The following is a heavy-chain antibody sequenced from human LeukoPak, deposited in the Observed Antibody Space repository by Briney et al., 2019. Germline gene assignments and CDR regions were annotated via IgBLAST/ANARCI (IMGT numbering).Heavy chain of an antibody. J-gene: IGHJ4*02. CDR2: IIPIFGTA. CDR3: ARVRSSSSPLPFDY. Sequence: SVKVSCKASGGTFSSYAISWVRQAPGQGLEWMGGIIPIFGTANYAQKFQGRVTITADESTSTAYMELSSLRSDDTAVYYCARVRSSSSPLPFDYWGQGTLVTVSS. V-gene: IGHV1-69*13. CDR1: GGTFSSYA. D-gene: IGHD6-6*01.